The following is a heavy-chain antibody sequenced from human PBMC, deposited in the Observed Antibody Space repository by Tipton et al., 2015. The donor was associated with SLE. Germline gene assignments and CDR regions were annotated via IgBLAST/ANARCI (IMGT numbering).Heavy chain of an antibody. Sequence: SLRLSCAASGFIVSSNYMSWVRQAPGKGLEWVSVIYSGGVTYNADSVKGRFTISRDNSKNTVYLQMNSRRTEDTAVYYCATLWDPSYWGQGTLVTVSS. CDR2: IYSGGVT. CDR3: ATLWDPSY. D-gene: IGHD3-16*01. V-gene: IGHV3-66*02. J-gene: IGHJ4*02. CDR1: GFIVSSNY.